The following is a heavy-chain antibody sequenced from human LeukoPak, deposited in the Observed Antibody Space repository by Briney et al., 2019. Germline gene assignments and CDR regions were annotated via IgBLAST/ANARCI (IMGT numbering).Heavy chain of an antibody. Sequence: GASVKVSCKASGYTFTSYGISWVQQAPGQGLEWMGWISAYNGNTNYAQKLQGIVTMTTDTSTSTAYMELRSLRSDDTAVYYCGYDSSGSAIDYWGQGTLVTVSS. V-gene: IGHV1-18*01. CDR3: GYDSSGSAIDY. D-gene: IGHD3-22*01. J-gene: IGHJ4*02. CDR1: GYTFTSYG. CDR2: ISAYNGNT.